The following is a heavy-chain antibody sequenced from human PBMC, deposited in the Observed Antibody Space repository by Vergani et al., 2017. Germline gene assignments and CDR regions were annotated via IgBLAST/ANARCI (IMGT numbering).Heavy chain of an antibody. CDR2: IIPIFGTA. CDR1: GGTFSSYA. CDR3: ASLHSSGYYYVDY. Sequence: QVQLVQSGAEVKKPGSSVKVSCKASGGTFSSYAISSVRPAPGQWLEWMGGIIPIFGTAHYAQKFQGRVTITAAESTSTAYMELSSLRSEDTAVYYCASLHSSGYYYVDYWGQGTLVTVSS. V-gene: IGHV1-69*01. D-gene: IGHD3-22*01. J-gene: IGHJ4*02.